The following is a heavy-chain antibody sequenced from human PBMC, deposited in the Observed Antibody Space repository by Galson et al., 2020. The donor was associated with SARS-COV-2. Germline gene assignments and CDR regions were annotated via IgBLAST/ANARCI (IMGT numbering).Heavy chain of an antibody. CDR1: GFTFSSYG. CDR3: AKEAYQLLLGFDY. Sequence: GESLKISCAASGFTFSSYGMHWVRQAPGKGREWVAVISYDGSNKYYGDSVKGRFTISRDNSKNTLYLQMNSLRAEDTAVYYCAKEAYQLLLGFDYWGQGTLVTVSS. CDR2: ISYDGSNK. J-gene: IGHJ4*02. V-gene: IGHV3-30*18. D-gene: IGHD2-2*01.